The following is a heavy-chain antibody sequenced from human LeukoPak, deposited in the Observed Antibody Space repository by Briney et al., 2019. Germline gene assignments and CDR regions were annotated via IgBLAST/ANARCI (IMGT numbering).Heavy chain of an antibody. D-gene: IGHD2-15*01. CDR2: ISSSNSYI. CDR1: GFTFSAYS. J-gene: IGHJ4*02. V-gene: IGHV3-21*01. CDR3: ARGPCSGGRCRGGFDY. Sequence: GGSLRLSCAASGFTFSAYSLSWVRQAPGKGLEWVSSISSSNSYIFYADSVKGRFTISGDNAKNSLFLQMNSLRAEDTAVYYCARGPCSGGRCRGGFDYWGQGTLVTVSS.